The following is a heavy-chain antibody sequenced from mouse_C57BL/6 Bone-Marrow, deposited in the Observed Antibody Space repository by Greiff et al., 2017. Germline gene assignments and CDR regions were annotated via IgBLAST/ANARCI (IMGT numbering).Heavy chain of an antibody. CDR2: IDPSDSET. D-gene: IGHD1-1*01. CDR3: AIYYYGGAWFAY. V-gene: IGHV1-52*01. CDR1: GYTFTSYW. Sequence: QVQLQQPGAELVRPGSSVKLSCKASGYTFTSYWMHWVKQRPIQGLEWIGNIDPSDSETHYNQKFKDKATLTVDKSSSTAYMQLSSLTSEDSAVYYCAIYYYGGAWFAYWGQGTLVTVSA. J-gene: IGHJ3*01.